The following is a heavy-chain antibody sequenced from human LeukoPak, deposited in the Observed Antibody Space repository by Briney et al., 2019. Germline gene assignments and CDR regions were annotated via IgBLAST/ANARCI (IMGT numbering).Heavy chain of an antibody. D-gene: IGHD1-26*01. V-gene: IGHV3-30*04. Sequence: GGSLRLSCAASGFTFSSYAMHWVRQAPGKGLEWVAVISYDGSNKYYADSVKGRFTISRDNSKNTLYLQMNSLRAEDTAVYYCARDGVWSGSYYYFDYWGQGTLVTVSS. CDR3: ARDGVWSGSYYYFDY. CDR2: ISYDGSNK. CDR1: GFTFSSYA. J-gene: IGHJ4*02.